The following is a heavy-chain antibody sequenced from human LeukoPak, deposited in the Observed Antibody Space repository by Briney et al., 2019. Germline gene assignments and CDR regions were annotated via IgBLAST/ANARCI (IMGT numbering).Heavy chain of an antibody. CDR2: IWYDGNNR. V-gene: IGHV3-33*01. Sequence: GGSLRLSCTASGFTFGDYALSWVRQAPGKGLEWVAVIWYDGNNRNYADSVKGRFTISRDNSKNTLYLQMESLRAEDTAVYYCARDSMTTVTTGWFDRWGQGTLVTVSS. D-gene: IGHD4-17*01. CDR3: ARDSMTTVTTGWFDR. J-gene: IGHJ5*02. CDR1: GFTFGDYA.